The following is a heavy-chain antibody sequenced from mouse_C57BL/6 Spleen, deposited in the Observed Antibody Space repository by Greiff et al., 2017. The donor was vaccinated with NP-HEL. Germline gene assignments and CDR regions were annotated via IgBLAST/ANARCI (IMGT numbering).Heavy chain of an antibody. V-gene: IGHV14-2*01. D-gene: IGHD1-1*01. J-gene: IGHJ2*01. CDR1: GFNFTDYY. CDR3: ARRDTVVAHFDY. Sequence: DVKLQESGAELVKPGASVKLSCTASGFNFTDYYMHWVKQRTEQGLEWIGRIDPEDGETKYAPKFQGKATITADTSSNTAYLQRSSLTSEDTAVYYCARRDTVVAHFDYWGQGTTLTVSS. CDR2: IDPEDGET.